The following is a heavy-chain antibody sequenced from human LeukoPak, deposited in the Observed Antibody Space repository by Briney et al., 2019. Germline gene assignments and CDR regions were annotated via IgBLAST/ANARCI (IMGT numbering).Heavy chain of an antibody. J-gene: IGHJ4*02. Sequence: ASVKVSCKASGGTFSSYAISWVRQAPGQGLEWMGWINPNTGDTRYGQKFQGRVTLTRGTSIRTTYMELSSLRSDDTAVYYCARDERFCNGDNHYPDLGYWGQGTLVTVSS. D-gene: IGHD2-15*01. CDR1: GGTFSSYA. CDR2: INPNTGDT. V-gene: IGHV1-2*02. CDR3: ARDERFCNGDNHYPDLGY.